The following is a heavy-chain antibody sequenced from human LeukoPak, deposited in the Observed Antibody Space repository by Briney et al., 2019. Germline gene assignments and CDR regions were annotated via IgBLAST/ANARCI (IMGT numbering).Heavy chain of an antibody. Sequence: SETLSLTCTVSGGSISNSNYYWGWIRQPPGKGLEWIGNIYYTGSTYYNPSLKSRVTISVGTSKNQFSLKLSSVTTADTAVYYCAMVRGASDYWGQGTLVTVSS. J-gene: IGHJ4*02. CDR2: IYYTGST. D-gene: IGHD3-10*01. CDR3: AMVRGASDY. CDR1: GGSISNSNYY. V-gene: IGHV4-39*01.